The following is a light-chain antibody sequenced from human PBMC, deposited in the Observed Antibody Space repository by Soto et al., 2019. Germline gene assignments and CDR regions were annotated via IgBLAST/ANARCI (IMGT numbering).Light chain of an antibody. J-gene: IGLJ2*01. CDR3: SSYTTSASRI. Sequence: QSALTQPASVSGSPGQTLTISCTGTSSDVGGFNYVSWYQQYPGEAPKLIIYEVSNRPSEISNRFSGSKSGNRASLTISGLQPEDEADYYCSSYTTSASRIFGXXTXLTVL. CDR1: SSDVGGFNY. CDR2: EVS. V-gene: IGLV2-14*01.